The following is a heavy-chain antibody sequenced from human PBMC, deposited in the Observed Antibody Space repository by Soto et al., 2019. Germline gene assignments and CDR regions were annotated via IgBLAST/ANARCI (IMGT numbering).Heavy chain of an antibody. CDR1: GGSFSGYY. J-gene: IGHJ4*02. CDR3: ASIPARSIFPRGYYFDY. CDR2: INHSGRT. V-gene: IGHV4-34*01. D-gene: IGHD3-3*01. Sequence: QVQLQQWGAGLLKPSETLSLTCAVYGGSFSGYYWSWIRQPPGKGLEWMGEINHSGRTNYNPSLKSRVTISVDTSKTQFSLKLRSVTAADTAVYYCASIPARSIFPRGYYFDYWGQGTLVTVSS.